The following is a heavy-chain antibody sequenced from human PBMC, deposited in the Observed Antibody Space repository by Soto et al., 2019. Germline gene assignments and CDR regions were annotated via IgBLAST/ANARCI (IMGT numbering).Heavy chain of an antibody. J-gene: IGHJ3*02. CDR1: GFTFSSYG. Sequence: GGSLRLSCAASGFTFSSYGMHWVRQAPGKGLEWVAVIWYDGSNKYYADSVKGRFTISRDNSKNTLYLQMNSLRAEDTAVYYCARNYRRDAFDIWGQGTMVTVSS. CDR3: ARNYRRDAFDI. CDR2: IWYDGSNK. D-gene: IGHD1-7*01. V-gene: IGHV3-33*01.